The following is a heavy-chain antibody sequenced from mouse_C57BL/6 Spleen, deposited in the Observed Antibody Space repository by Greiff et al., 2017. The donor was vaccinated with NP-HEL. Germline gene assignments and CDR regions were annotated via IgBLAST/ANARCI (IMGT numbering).Heavy chain of an antibody. CDR3: ARKGSYYGSSYWYFDV. V-gene: IGHV1-69*01. Sequence: VQLQQSGAELVMPGASVKLSCKASGYTFTSYWMHWVKQRPGQGLEWIGEIDPSDSYTNYNQKFKGKSTLTVDKSSSTAYMQLSSLTSEDSAVYYCARKGSYYGSSYWYFDVWGTGTTVTVSS. D-gene: IGHD1-1*01. CDR1: GYTFTSYW. J-gene: IGHJ1*03. CDR2: IDPSDSYT.